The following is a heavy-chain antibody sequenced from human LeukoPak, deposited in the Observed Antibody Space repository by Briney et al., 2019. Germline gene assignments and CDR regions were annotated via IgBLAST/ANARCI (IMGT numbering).Heavy chain of an antibody. D-gene: IGHD3-22*01. CDR1: GASISSSNYS. V-gene: IGHV4-39*07. CDR2: IYYGGST. CDR3: AREGYYYDKSGYFDY. Sequence: SETLSLTCAVPGASISSSNYSWGGSPSPPGRGLRGIGSIYYGGSTYYNPSLKSRVTISVDTSKNQFSLKLSSVTAADTAVYYCAREGYYYDKSGYFDYWGQGTLVTVSS. J-gene: IGHJ4*02.